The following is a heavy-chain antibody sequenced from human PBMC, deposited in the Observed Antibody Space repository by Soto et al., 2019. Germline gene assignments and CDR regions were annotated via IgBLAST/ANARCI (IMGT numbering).Heavy chain of an antibody. CDR3: AKDSXFITIFGVVTYYYGMDV. J-gene: IGHJ6*02. CDR2: ISGSGGST. Sequence: GGSLRLSCAASGFTFSSYAMSWVRQAPGKGLEWVSAISGSGGSTYYADSVKGRFTISRDNSKNTLYLQMNSLRAEDTAVYYCAKDSXFITIFGVVTYYYGMDVWGQGTTVTVSS. D-gene: IGHD3-3*01. CDR1: GFTFSSYA. V-gene: IGHV3-23*01.